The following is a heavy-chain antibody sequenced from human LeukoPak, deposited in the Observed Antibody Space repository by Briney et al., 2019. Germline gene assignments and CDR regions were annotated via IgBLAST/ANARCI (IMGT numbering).Heavy chain of an antibody. J-gene: IGHJ4*01. V-gene: IGHV3-30*18. CDR3: AKTKGYSYGYYFDY. CDR2: MSYDGFNK. CDR1: GFTFSSYA. D-gene: IGHD5-18*01. Sequence: GGSLRLSCAASGFTFSSYAMHWVRQSLGKGLEWVAVMSYDGFNKYYADSVKGRFTISRDNSKNTLYLQMNSLRAEDTAVYYCAKTKGYSYGYYFDYWGHGTLVTVSS.